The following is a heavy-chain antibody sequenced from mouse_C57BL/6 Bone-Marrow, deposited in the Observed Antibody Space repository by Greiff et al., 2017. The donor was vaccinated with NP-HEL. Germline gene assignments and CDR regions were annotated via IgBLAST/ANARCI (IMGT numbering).Heavy chain of an antibody. V-gene: IGHV1-75*01. CDR1: GYTFTDYY. D-gene: IGHD1-1*01. Sequence: VKLMESGPELVKPGASVKISCKASGYTFTDYYINWVKQRPGQGLEWIGWIFPGSGSTYYNEKFKGKATLTVDKSSSTAYMLLSSLTSEDSAVYFCARYYYGSYFDYWGQGTTLTVSS. CDR2: IFPGSGST. J-gene: IGHJ2*01. CDR3: ARYYYGSYFDY.